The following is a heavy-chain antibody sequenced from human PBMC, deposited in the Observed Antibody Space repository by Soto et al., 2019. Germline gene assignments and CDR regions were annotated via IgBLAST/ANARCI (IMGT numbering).Heavy chain of an antibody. CDR1: GYTFTSYG. CDR2: MNPDSGNT. Sequence: ASVKVSCKASGYTFTSYGINWVRQAPGQGHEWMGWMNPDSGNTDYAQKIQGRVTMTTNTSKSTAYMELRSLRSDDTAVYYCARSRLRYFAWLFLEDCGAFDIWGQGTMVTVSS. V-gene: IGHV1-8*01. J-gene: IGHJ3*02. CDR3: ARSRLRYFAWLFLEDCGAFDI. D-gene: IGHD3-9*01.